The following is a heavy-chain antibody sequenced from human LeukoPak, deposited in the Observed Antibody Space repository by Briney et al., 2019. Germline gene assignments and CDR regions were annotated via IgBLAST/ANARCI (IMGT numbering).Heavy chain of an antibody. CDR1: VGSLRQHY. V-gene: IGHV4-59*11. D-gene: IGHD2/OR15-2a*01. J-gene: IGHJ4*02. CDR3: AKAGGTLLPSFDY. Sequence: SYALSLTRPLSVGSLRQHYLRRILQPPATGLEGISYIYYSRRTHYNPSPMSRVTISVDSSKNQCSLKLSSVTAADRAVYYCAKAGGTLLPSFDYWGQGTLVTVSS. CDR2: IYYSRRT.